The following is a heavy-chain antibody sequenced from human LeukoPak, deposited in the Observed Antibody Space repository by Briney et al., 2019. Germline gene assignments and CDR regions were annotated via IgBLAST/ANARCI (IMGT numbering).Heavy chain of an antibody. CDR3: ATNGGGDSGYGNFDY. CDR1: GFTFDDYA. J-gene: IGHJ4*02. Sequence: GGSLRLSCAVSGFTFDDYAMHWVRQVPGKGLEWVSGISWNSDRIGYGDSVKGRFTIHRDNAKNSLYLQTNSLRADDTDLYYWATNGGGDSGYGNFDYWGQGTLVTVSS. V-gene: IGHV3-9*01. CDR2: ISWNSDRI. D-gene: IGHD5-12*01.